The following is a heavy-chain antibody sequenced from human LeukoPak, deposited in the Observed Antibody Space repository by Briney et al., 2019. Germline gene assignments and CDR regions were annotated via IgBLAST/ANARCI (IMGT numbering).Heavy chain of an antibody. D-gene: IGHD6-13*01. CDR2: INSGGGTI. V-gene: IGHV3-74*01. Sequence: GGSLRLSCAASGFTFRNYWMHWVRQAPGKGLVWVSRINSGGGTISYADSVRGRFTISRDNAQNTLYLQMNSLRAEDTAVYYCARVIASAGHAFDIWGQGTMVTVSS. CDR3: ARVIASAGHAFDI. CDR1: GFTFRNYW. J-gene: IGHJ3*02.